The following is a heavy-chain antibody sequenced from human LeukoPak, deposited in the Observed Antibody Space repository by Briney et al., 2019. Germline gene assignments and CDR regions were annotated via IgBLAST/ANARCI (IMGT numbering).Heavy chain of an antibody. J-gene: IGHJ4*02. Sequence: ASVKVSCKASGYTFTGYYMHWVRQAPGQGLEWMGWINPNSGGTNYAQKFQGGVTMTRDTSISTAYMELSRLRSDDTAVYYCARDSGRWLQLGGYWGQGTLVTVSS. V-gene: IGHV1-2*02. CDR2: INPNSGGT. D-gene: IGHD5-24*01. CDR3: ARDSGRWLQLGGY. CDR1: GYTFTGYY.